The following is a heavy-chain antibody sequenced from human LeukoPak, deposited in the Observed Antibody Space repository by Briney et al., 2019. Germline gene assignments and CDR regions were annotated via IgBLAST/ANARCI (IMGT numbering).Heavy chain of an antibody. D-gene: IGHD3-10*01. CDR1: GFTFSSYA. CDR3: ATPGSGSYYTCAFDI. J-gene: IGHJ3*02. CDR2: ISGSGGST. Sequence: PGGSLRLSCAASGFTFSSYAMSWVRQAPGKGLEWVSAISGSGGSTYYADSVKGRFTIPRDNSKNTLYLQMNSLRAEDTAVYYCATPGSGSYYTCAFDIWGQGTMVTVSS. V-gene: IGHV3-23*01.